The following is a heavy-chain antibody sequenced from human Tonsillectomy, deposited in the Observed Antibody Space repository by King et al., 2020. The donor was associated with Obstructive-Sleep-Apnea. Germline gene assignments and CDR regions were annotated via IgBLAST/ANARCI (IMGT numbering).Heavy chain of an antibody. Sequence: QLVQSGAEVKKPGASVKVSCEASGYTFTAYYIHWVRQAPGQGLEWMGWISLNSGATKYAQKFQDRVTMTRDTSISTAYMDLSRLRSDDTAIYYCARDMSAYDSTSPAYWGQGTLVTVSS. CDR3: ARDMSAYDSTSPAY. CDR1: GYTFTAYY. D-gene: IGHD3-10*01. J-gene: IGHJ4*02. CDR2: ISLNSGAT. V-gene: IGHV1-2*02.